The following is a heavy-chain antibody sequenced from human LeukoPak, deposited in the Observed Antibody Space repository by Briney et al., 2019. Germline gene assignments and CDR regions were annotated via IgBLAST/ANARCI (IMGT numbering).Heavy chain of an antibody. D-gene: IGHD1-1*01. CDR2: ISGSGDST. CDR1: GFTFSSYE. CDR3: ARSFWNDLEYYYNGLDV. J-gene: IGHJ6*02. Sequence: GGFLRLSCAGSGFTFSSYEMTWVRQAPGKGLEWVSAISGSGDSTYYADSVKGRFTISRDNSKNTLHLQMNSMRAEDTAVYYCARSFWNDLEYYYNGLDVWGQGTTVTVSS. V-gene: IGHV3-23*01.